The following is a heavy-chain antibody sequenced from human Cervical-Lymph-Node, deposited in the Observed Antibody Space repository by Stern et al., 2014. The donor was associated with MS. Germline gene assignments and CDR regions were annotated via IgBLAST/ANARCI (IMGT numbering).Heavy chain of an antibody. J-gene: IGHJ4*02. Sequence: EVQLLESGGGLALPGGSLRLSCAASGFTFSDYAMSWVRQAPGKGLEWVSTISGNGDYTYYTDSVKGRFTISRDNSKDTVFLRIDSLRVEDTALYYCAWRGGYDPFDYWGQGSLVTVSS. CDR1: GFTFSDYA. CDR2: ISGNGDYT. V-gene: IGHV3-23*01. D-gene: IGHD5-12*01. CDR3: AWRGGYDPFDY.